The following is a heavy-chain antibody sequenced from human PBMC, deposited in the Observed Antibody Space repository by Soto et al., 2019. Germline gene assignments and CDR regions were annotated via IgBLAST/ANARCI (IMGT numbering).Heavy chain of an antibody. V-gene: IGHV1-69*01. Sequence: QVQLVQSGAEVKKPGSSVKVSCKASGGTFSSYAIRWVRQAPGQGLEWMGGIIPIFGTANYAQKFQGRVTITADESTSTAYMELSSLRSEDTAVYYCAREISRYDSSGYFAPGSDYWGQGTLVTVSS. CDR2: IIPIFGTA. CDR3: AREISRYDSSGYFAPGSDY. D-gene: IGHD3-22*01. J-gene: IGHJ4*02. CDR1: GGTFSSYA.